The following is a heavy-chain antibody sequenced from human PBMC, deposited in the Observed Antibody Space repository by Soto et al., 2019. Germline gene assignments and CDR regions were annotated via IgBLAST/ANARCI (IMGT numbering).Heavy chain of an antibody. CDR3: AKRFAYSSGLDGFDI. V-gene: IGHV3-23*01. Sequence: VQLLESGGGLVQSGGSLRLSCAASGFIFSSYAMTWVRQGPGKGLEWVSGISGNGGTTYYADSVKGRFIISRDNSKNTLFLQMNSLRAEDSATYYCAKRFAYSSGLDGFDIWGQGTMVTVSS. CDR2: ISGNGGTT. CDR1: GFIFSSYA. J-gene: IGHJ3*02. D-gene: IGHD6-19*01.